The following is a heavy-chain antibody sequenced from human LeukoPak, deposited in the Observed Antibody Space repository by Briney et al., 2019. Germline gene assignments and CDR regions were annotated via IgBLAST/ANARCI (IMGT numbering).Heavy chain of an antibody. V-gene: IGHV3-21*04. CDR3: ARGGYYDSSGYSDYYYYGMDV. J-gene: IGHJ6*02. D-gene: IGHD3-22*01. Sequence: PGGSLRLSCAASKFTFSSYSMNWVRQAPGKGLEWVSSISSSGTYISYSESVKGRFTISRDNAKNSLYLQMNGLRAEDTAVYYCARGGYYDSSGYSDYYYYGMDVWGQGTTVTVSS. CDR1: KFTFSSYS. CDR2: ISSSGTYI.